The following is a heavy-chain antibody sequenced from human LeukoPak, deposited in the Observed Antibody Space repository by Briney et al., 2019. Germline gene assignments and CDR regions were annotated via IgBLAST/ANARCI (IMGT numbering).Heavy chain of an antibody. CDR1: GFTFSSYA. V-gene: IGHV3-23*01. CDR3: AKGARSGSYHSTPFGY. Sequence: GGSLRLSCAASGFTFSSYAMSWVRQAPGKGLEWVSAISGSGGSTYYADSVKGRFTISRDNSKNTLYLQMNSLRAEDTAVYYCAKGARSGSYHSTPFGYWGQGTLVTVSS. CDR2: ISGSGGST. J-gene: IGHJ4*02. D-gene: IGHD1-26*01.